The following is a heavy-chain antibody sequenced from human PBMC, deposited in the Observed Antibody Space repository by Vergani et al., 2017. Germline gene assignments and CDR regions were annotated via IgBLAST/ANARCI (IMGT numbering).Heavy chain of an antibody. CDR3: ATTGSGWYDFDY. CDR1: GFTFSSYA. Sequence: QVQLVESGGGVVQPGRSLRLSCAASGFTFSSYAMHWVRQAPGKGLEWVAVISYDGSNKYYADSVKGRFTISRDNSKNTLYLQMNSLRAEDTAVYYCATTGSGWYDFDYWGQGTLVTVSS. CDR2: ISYDGSNK. J-gene: IGHJ4*02. V-gene: IGHV3-30-3*01. D-gene: IGHD6-19*01.